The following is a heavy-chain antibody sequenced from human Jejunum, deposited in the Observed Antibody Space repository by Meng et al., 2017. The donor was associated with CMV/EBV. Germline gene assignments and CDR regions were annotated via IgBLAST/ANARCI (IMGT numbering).Heavy chain of an antibody. Sequence: TCVVSYRSCTRPAPGQGLEWIGYFSYSGTTYYTPSLPSRVTISLDKARNQFSLNLRSVTAADTAVYYCARDWEGANPYYYSGTDVWGQGTTVTVSS. CDR3: ARDWEGANPYYYSGTDV. J-gene: IGHJ6*02. D-gene: IGHD1-26*01. CDR2: FSYSGTT. V-gene: IGHV4-61*08. CDR1: TCVVSY.